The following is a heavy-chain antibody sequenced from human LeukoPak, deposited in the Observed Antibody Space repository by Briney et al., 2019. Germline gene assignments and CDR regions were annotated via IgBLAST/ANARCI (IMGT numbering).Heavy chain of an antibody. D-gene: IGHD1-1*01. V-gene: IGHV3-33*01. Sequence: GGSLRLSCAASGFTFSSYGMHWVRQAPGKGLEWVAVIWYDGSNKYYADSVKGRFTISRDNSKNTLYLQMNSLRAEDTAVYYCARPNWIDVSYFDYCGQVTLVTVSS. J-gene: IGHJ4*02. CDR3: ARPNWIDVSYFDY. CDR1: GFTFSSYG. CDR2: IWYDGSNK.